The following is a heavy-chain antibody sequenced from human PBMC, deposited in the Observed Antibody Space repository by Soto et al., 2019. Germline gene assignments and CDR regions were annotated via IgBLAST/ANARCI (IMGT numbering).Heavy chain of an antibody. CDR2: ISNSGGSK. J-gene: IGHJ3*02. CDR3: AKDLGGNWRQNDAFDI. D-gene: IGHD1-20*01. CDR1: GFTFSSYA. Sequence: GGSLRLSCAASGFTFSSYAMSWVRQAPGKGLEWVSTISNSGGSKYYADSVKGRFTISRDNSKNTLYLQMNSLRAEDTAVYYCAKDLGGNWRQNDAFDIWGQGTMVTVSS. V-gene: IGHV3-23*01.